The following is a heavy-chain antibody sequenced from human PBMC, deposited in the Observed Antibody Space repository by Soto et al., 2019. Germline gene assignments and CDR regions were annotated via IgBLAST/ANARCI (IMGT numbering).Heavy chain of an antibody. J-gene: IGHJ4*02. CDR2: VKSKTDGGTV. V-gene: IGHV3-15*01. Sequence: EVQLVESGGGLVKPGGSLRLSCAASGFTFSDVWMTWVRQAPGKGLEWVGRVKSKTDGGTVDYAAPVKGRFIISRXDSRXTXSXXXXSLXXEDTAVYXCXSPSGGGRTVDYWGQGTLVTVSS. D-gene: IGHD3-16*01. CDR1: GFTFSDVW. CDR3: XSPSGGGRTVDY.